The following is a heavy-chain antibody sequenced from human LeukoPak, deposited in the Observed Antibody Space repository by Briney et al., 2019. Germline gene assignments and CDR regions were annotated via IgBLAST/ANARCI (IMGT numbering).Heavy chain of an antibody. CDR2: IYYSGST. CDR3: ARQTHYGDEYYYYGMDV. CDR1: GGSISSGGYY. V-gene: IGHV4-31*03. J-gene: IGHJ6*02. Sequence: SQTLSLTCTVSGGSISSGGYYWSWIRQHPGKGLEWIGYIYYSGSTYYNPSLKSRVTISVDTSKNQFSLKLSSVTAADTAVYYCARQTHYGDEYYYYGMDVWGQGTTVTVSS. D-gene: IGHD4-17*01.